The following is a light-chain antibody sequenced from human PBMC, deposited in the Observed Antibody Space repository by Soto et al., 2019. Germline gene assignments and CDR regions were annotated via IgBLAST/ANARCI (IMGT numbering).Light chain of an antibody. Sequence: QSVLTQPASVSGSPGQSITISCTGTSSDVGGYNYVSWYQQHPGKAPKLMIYEVSNRPSXXXXXXXXXXXXXXASLTISGLQAEDEADYYCSSYTSSTFYVFGTGTKATVL. CDR3: SSYTSSTFYV. J-gene: IGLJ1*01. CDR1: SSDVGGYNY. V-gene: IGLV2-14*01. CDR2: EVS.